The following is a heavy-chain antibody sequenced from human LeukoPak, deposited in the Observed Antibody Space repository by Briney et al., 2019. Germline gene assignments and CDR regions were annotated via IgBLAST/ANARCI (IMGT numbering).Heavy chain of an antibody. D-gene: IGHD3-10*01. V-gene: IGHV3-48*03. Sequence: AGSLGLSCATSVFTFSNYEMHWVRQAPGNGLESVSNISSSGVTIYYAYSLTGLFTISRDNAKNSLYLQMNSLRAEDTAVYYCERDSLVRGVINDYWGQGTLVTVSS. CDR1: VFTFSNYE. CDR3: ERDSLVRGVINDY. J-gene: IGHJ4*02. CDR2: ISSSGVTI.